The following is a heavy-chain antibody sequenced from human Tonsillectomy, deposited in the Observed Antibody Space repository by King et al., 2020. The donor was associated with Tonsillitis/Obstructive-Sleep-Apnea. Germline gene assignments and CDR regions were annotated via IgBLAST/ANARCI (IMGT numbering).Heavy chain of an antibody. D-gene: IGHD3-22*01. CDR2: ISGGGGST. J-gene: IGHJ3*02. Sequence: QLVQSGGGLVQPGGSLRLSCAASGFTFSSYAMSWVRQAPGKGLEWVSGISGGGGSTHYAAAVKGRFTISRENSKNTLYLQMNSLRAEDTAVYYCTKVDYDSGLGAFDIWGQGTMVTVSS. V-gene: IGHV3-23*04. CDR3: TKVDYDSGLGAFDI. CDR1: GFTFSSYA.